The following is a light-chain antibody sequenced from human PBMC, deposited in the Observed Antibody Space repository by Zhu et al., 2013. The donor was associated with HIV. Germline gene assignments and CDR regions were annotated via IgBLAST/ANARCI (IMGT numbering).Light chain of an antibody. CDR1: QDIRND. Sequence: IQVTQSPSSVSASVGDRVTITCRASQDIRNDLGWYQQKRGKAPRALIYAASSLHTGVPSRFSGSGSGTDFTLTISSLQPEDFTTYYCQQFNSYPQTFGGGTKVEDQT. J-gene: IGKJ4*01. CDR3: QQFNSYPQT. CDR2: AAS. V-gene: IGKV1-17*01.